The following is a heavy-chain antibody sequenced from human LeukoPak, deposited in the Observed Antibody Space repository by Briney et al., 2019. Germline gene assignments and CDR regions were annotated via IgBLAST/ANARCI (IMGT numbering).Heavy chain of an antibody. D-gene: IGHD2-21*02. CDR3: TSWGDTTAEYFQR. J-gene: IGHJ1*01. CDR1: GFTFSNFW. V-gene: IGHV3-7*01. CDR2: INPDGRDT. Sequence: GGSLRLSCAASGFTFSNFWMSWVRQAPGKGLEWVAHINPDGRDTYYVDSVKGRFTISRDNAQNSMYLQMNSLRVEDTAVYYCTSWGDTTAEYFQRWGQGTLVTVSS.